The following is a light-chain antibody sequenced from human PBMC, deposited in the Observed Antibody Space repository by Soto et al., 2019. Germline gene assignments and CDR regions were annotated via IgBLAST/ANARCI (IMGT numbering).Light chain of an antibody. V-gene: IGKV1-12*01. Sequence: DIQMTQSPSSVSASVGDRVTITCRASQDISSWLTWYQQKPGKAPKVLIYAASSLKSGVPSRFSGSGSGTDFTLSITSLQPEDFATYYCQHADSFPLTFGGGTRVEMK. CDR1: QDISSW. CDR3: QHADSFPLT. CDR2: AAS. J-gene: IGKJ4*01.